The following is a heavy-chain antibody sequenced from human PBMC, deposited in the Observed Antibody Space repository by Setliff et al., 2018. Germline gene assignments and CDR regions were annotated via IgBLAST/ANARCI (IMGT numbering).Heavy chain of an antibody. D-gene: IGHD1-26*01. V-gene: IGHV4-38-2*02. CDR2: IYHSGST. CDR3: ARDNPIVGATDY. Sequence: SETLSLTCAVSGYSISSGYYWGWIRQPPGKGLEWIGSIYHSGSTYYNPSLKSRVTISVDTSKNQFSLNLSSVTAADTAVYFCARDNPIVGATDYWGQGILVTVSS. J-gene: IGHJ4*02. CDR1: GYSISSGYY.